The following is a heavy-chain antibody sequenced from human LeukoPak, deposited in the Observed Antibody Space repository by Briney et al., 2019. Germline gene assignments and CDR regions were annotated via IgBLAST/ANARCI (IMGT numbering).Heavy chain of an antibody. CDR3: ARDQRAAAGTGGFDY. Sequence: PGGSLRLSCAASGFTVSSNYMRWVRQAPGKGLEWVSVIYSDGSTYYADSVEGRFTISRDNSKNTLYLQMNSLRAEHTAVYYCARDQRAAAGTGGFDYWGEGNLVTVSP. CDR2: IYSDGST. V-gene: IGHV3-53*01. J-gene: IGHJ4*02. D-gene: IGHD6-13*01. CDR1: GFTVSSNY.